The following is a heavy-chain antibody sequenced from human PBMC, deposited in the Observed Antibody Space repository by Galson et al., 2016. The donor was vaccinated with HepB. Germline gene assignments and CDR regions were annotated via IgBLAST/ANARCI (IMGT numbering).Heavy chain of an antibody. J-gene: IGHJ4*02. D-gene: IGHD6-13*01. Sequence: SETLSLTCTVSGDSISSGSFYWGWIRQPPGKGLEWIGTIYHNGRTYYTPSLKSRVSISLDTSKNQFSLNLSAVTAADTAVYYCATVRIAAPIDYWGQGTLVTVAS. CDR2: IYHNGRT. CDR1: GDSISSGSFY. V-gene: IGHV4-39*07. CDR3: ATVRIAAPIDY.